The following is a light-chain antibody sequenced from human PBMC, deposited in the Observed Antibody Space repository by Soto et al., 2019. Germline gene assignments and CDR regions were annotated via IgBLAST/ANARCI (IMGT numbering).Light chain of an antibody. CDR3: CSYAGSVL. CDR2: DVN. J-gene: IGLJ2*01. Sequence: QSALTQPRSVSGSPGQSVTISCTGTSSDVGGFEYVSWYQQHPGKAPNLIIYDVNKRPSGVPDRFSGSKSGKTASLTISGLQAEDEADYYCCSYAGSVLFGGGTKLTVL. CDR1: SSDVGGFEY. V-gene: IGLV2-11*01.